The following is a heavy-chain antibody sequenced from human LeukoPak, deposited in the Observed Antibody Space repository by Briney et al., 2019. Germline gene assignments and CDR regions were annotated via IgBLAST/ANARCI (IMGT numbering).Heavy chain of an antibody. CDR1: GGTFSSDG. Sequence: SVKVSCKASGGTFSSDGLTWVRQAPGQGLEWMGGIIPILGLVNYAQKFQGRVTITADTSTNTAYLELSSLRSEDTAVYYCARAPSIAGRSDFDYWGQGTLVTVSS. V-gene: IGHV1-69*10. J-gene: IGHJ4*02. D-gene: IGHD6-6*01. CDR2: IIPILGLV. CDR3: ARAPSIAGRSDFDY.